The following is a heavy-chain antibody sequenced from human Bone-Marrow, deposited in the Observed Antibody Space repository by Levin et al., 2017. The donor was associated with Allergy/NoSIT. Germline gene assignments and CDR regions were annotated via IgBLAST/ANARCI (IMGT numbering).Heavy chain of an antibody. Sequence: SETLSLTCAVSGGSISSYEWWSWVRQSPGKGLEWIGEIHHGGETNYNPSLKSRVSMSVDKSQNQFSLEVNSVTAADTAVYYCARGGDGSPFDYWGQGTLVAVSS. CDR3: ARGGDGSPFDY. CDR2: IHHGGET. V-gene: IGHV4-4*02. J-gene: IGHJ4*02. D-gene: IGHD5-24*01. CDR1: GGSISSYEW.